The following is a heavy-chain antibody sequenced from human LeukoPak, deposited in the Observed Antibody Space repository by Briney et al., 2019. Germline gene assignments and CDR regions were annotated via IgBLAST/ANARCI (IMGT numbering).Heavy chain of an antibody. J-gene: IGHJ6*03. CDR2: IIPIFGTA. V-gene: IGHV1-69*13. D-gene: IGHD3-22*01. Sequence: ASVKVSCKASGGTFSSYAISWVRQAPGQGLEWMGGIIPIFGTANYAQKFQGRVTITADESTSTAYMELSSLRSEDTAVYYCARLAYYYDSSGYYSGYYYYMDVWGKGTTVTISS. CDR1: GGTFSSYA. CDR3: ARLAYYYDSSGYYSGYYYYMDV.